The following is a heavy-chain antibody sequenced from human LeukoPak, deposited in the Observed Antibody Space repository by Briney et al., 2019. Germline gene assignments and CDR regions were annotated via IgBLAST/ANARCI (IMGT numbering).Heavy chain of an antibody. CDR2: IIPIFGTA. CDR1: GGTFSSYA. Sequence: GASVKVSCKASGGTFSSYAISWVRQAPGQGLEWMGGIIPIFGTANYAQKFQGRVTITADESTSTAYMEPSSLRSEDTAVYYCASTPHRERYSSSWLSHFDYWGQGTLVTVSS. D-gene: IGHD6-13*01. CDR3: ASTPHRERYSSSWLSHFDY. V-gene: IGHV1-69*13. J-gene: IGHJ4*02.